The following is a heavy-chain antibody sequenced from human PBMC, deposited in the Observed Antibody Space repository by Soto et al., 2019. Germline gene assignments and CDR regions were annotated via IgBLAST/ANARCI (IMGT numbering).Heavy chain of an antibody. Sequence: SGPTLVNPTQTLTLTCTFSGFSLSTSGVGVGWIRQPPGKALECLALIYWDDDKRYSPSLKSRLTITKDTSKNQVVLTMTNMDPVDTATYYCAHTDSSGWNNWFDPWGQGTLVTVSS. CDR1: GFSLSTSGVG. D-gene: IGHD6-19*01. CDR2: IYWDDDK. V-gene: IGHV2-5*02. CDR3: AHTDSSGWNNWFDP. J-gene: IGHJ5*02.